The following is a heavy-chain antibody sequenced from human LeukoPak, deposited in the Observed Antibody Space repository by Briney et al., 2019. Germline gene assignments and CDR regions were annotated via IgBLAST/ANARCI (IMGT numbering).Heavy chain of an antibody. CDR3: ARGGSYLSAFDI. CDR1: GFIVSSNY. V-gene: IGHV3-53*01. CDR2: MYSGGGT. D-gene: IGHD1-26*01. J-gene: IGHJ3*02. Sequence: GGSLRLSCAASGFIVSSNYMSWVRQAPGKGLECVSLMYSGGGTYYGDSVKGRFTISRDKSKNTLYLQMNSLRAEDTAVYYCARGGSYLSAFDIWGQGTMVTVSS.